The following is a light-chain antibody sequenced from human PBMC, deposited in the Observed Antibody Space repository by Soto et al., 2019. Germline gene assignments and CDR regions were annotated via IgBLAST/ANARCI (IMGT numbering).Light chain of an antibody. V-gene: IGKV3-15*01. CDR1: QSVSSN. J-gene: IGKJ4*01. CDR3: QQYNKWLLT. Sequence: EIVMTQSPATLSVSPGERATLSCRASQSVSSNLDWYQQKPGQAPRLLIYGASTRATGIPDRFSGSGSGTDFTLTISSLQSEDFAVYYCQQYNKWLLTFGEGTKVEIK. CDR2: GAS.